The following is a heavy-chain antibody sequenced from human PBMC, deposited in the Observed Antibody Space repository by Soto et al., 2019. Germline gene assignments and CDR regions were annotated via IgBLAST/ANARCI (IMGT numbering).Heavy chain of an antibody. Sequence: GGSLRLSCAASGFTFSKYGMHWFRQAPGKGLEWVALIWNDGIRKVYVASVKGRFTISRDNSKNKLALQMNNLSDEDTAVYYCARDDDNDANALDYWGPGTLVTVSS. V-gene: IGHV3-33*01. CDR1: GFTFSKYG. J-gene: IGHJ4*02. CDR2: IWNDGIRK. CDR3: ARDDDNDANALDY.